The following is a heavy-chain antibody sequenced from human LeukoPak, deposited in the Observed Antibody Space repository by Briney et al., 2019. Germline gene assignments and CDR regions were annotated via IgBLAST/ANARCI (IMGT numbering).Heavy chain of an antibody. Sequence: GGSLRLXCAASGFTFSSYEMKWVRQAPGKGLERVSYISSSGSTIYYADSVKGRFTISRDNSKNTLYLQMNSLRAEDTAVYYCAKDRDYGDYVGSHYFDYWGQGTLVTVSS. D-gene: IGHD4-17*01. CDR2: ISSSGSTI. CDR3: AKDRDYGDYVGSHYFDY. CDR1: GFTFSSYE. J-gene: IGHJ4*02. V-gene: IGHV3-48*03.